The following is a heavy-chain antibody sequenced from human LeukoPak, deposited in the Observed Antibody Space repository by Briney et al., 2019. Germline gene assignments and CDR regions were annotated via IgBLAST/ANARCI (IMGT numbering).Heavy chain of an antibody. CDR2: ISSSSGYI. CDR3: AGAGTYCSGGSCYSGAFDI. CDR1: GFTFSSYS. J-gene: IGHJ3*02. D-gene: IGHD2-15*01. V-gene: IGHV3-21*04. Sequence: GGSLRLSCAASGFTFSSYSMNWVRQAPGKVMEWVSSISSSSGYIYYADSVKGRFTISRDNAKNSLYLQMNSLRAEDTALYYCAGAGTYCSGGSCYSGAFDIWGQGTMVTVSS.